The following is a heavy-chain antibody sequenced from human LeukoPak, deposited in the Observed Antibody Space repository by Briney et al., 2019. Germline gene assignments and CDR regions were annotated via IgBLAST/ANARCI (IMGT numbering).Heavy chain of an antibody. Sequence: EASVKVSCKASGYTFTSYGISWVRQATGQGFEWMGWMNPNSGNTGYAQKFQGRVTITRNTSISTAYMELSSLRSEDTAVYYCARGTGVDTAIDLVDYWGQGTLVTVSS. J-gene: IGHJ4*02. V-gene: IGHV1-8*03. D-gene: IGHD5-18*01. CDR2: MNPNSGNT. CDR3: ARGTGVDTAIDLVDY. CDR1: GYTFTSYG.